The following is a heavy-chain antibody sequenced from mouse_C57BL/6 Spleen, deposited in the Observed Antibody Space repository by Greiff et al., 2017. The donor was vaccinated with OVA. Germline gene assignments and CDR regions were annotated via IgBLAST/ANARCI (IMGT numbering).Heavy chain of an antibody. J-gene: IGHJ4*01. CDR3: ARDDSYAMDY. V-gene: IGHV5-16*01. CDR1: GFTFSDYY. Sequence: KLVESEGGLVQPGSSMKLSCTASGFTFSDYYMAWVRQVPEKGLEWVANINYDGSSTYYLDSLKSRFIISRDNAKNILYLQMSSLKSEDTATYYCARDDSYAMDYWGQGTSVTVSS. D-gene: IGHD2-13*01. CDR2: INYDGSST.